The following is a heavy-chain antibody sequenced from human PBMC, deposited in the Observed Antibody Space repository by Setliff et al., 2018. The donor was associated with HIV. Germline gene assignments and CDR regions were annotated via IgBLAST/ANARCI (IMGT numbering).Heavy chain of an antibody. CDR2: ITLDGART. Sequence: GGSLRLSCAASGFTFSSYAMNWVRQAPGKRLEWVSSITLDGARTYYADSVRGRFTISRDNSKNTVYLQMNSLRPEDSALYYCVREGSVAGRYYYYMSLWGKGTTVTVSS. CDR1: GFTFSSYA. D-gene: IGHD6-19*01. V-gene: IGHV3-23*01. CDR3: VREGSVAGRYYYYMSL. J-gene: IGHJ6*03.